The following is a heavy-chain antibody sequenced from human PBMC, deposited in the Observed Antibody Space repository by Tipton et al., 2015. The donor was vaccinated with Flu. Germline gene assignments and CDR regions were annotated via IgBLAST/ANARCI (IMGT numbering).Heavy chain of an antibody. CDR1: GSTFRSYW. CDR3: VRQNCGCDCYPDY. CDR2: IYPDDSDT. D-gene: IGHD2-21*02. V-gene: IGHV5-51*01. J-gene: IGHJ4*02. Sequence: VQLVQSGAEVKKPGESLKISCKGSGSTFRSYWIAWVRQMPGKGLEWMGIIYPDDSDTKYSPSFQGHVTFSVDKSVSTAYLQWSSLKASDTAIYFCVRQNCGCDCYPDYWGQGTLVTVSS.